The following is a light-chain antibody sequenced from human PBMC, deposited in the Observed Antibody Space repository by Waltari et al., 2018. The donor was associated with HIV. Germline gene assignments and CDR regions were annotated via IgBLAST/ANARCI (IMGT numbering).Light chain of an antibody. CDR3: NSLDNSGVLVV. CDR1: SLRRYS. CDR2: GKN. J-gene: IGLJ2*01. V-gene: IGLV3-19*01. Sequence: SSEVTQDPAVSVALGQTVRITCQGASLRRYSASWYQKKPGQAPILVIYGKNNRPSGIPDRFSGSSSGNTASLTITAAQAEDEADYYCNSLDNSGVLVVFGGGTKLTVL.